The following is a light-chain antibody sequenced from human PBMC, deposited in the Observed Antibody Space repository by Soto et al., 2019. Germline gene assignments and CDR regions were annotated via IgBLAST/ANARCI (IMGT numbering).Light chain of an antibody. Sequence: EIVLTQSPATLSLSPGERATLSCRASQSVIRYLAWYQQKPGQAPRLLVYDASTRAPGIPARFSGSGSGTELTLTISSLQYDDFAVYHCQQYNNWPPTFCHGTRLEIK. CDR3: QQYNNWPPT. J-gene: IGKJ5*01. CDR1: QSVIRY. CDR2: DAS. V-gene: IGKV3-15*01.